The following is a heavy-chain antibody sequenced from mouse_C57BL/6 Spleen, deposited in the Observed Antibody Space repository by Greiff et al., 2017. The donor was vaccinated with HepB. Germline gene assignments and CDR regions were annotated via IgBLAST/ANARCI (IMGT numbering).Heavy chain of an antibody. CDR3: ARPIYYYGSSYVDYAMDY. D-gene: IGHD1-1*01. J-gene: IGHJ4*01. V-gene: IGHV1-80*01. CDR1: GYAFSSYW. Sequence: VQLQQSGAELVKPGASVKISCKASGYAFSSYWMNWVKQRPEKGLEWIGQIDPGDGDTNYNGKFKGKATLTADKSSSTAYMQLSSLTSEDSAVYFCARPIYYYGSSYVDYAMDYWGQGTSVTVSS. CDR2: IDPGDGDT.